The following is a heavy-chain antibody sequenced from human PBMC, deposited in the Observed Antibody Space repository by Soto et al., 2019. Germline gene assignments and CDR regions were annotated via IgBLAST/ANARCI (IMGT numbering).Heavy chain of an antibody. J-gene: IGHJ4*02. V-gene: IGHV3-23*01. Sequence: EVQLLESGGGLVQPGGSLRLSCAASGFTFSSYAMSWVRQAPGKGLEWVSAISGSGGSTYYADSVKGRFTISRDNSKNTLYLQTNSLRAEDTAVYYCATDVLRFLEWLKGFDYWGQGTLVTVSS. CDR3: ATDVLRFLEWLKGFDY. CDR1: GFTFSSYA. CDR2: ISGSGGST. D-gene: IGHD3-3*01.